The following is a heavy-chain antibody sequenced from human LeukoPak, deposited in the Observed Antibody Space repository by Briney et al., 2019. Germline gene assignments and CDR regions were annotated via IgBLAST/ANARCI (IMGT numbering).Heavy chain of an antibody. J-gene: IGHJ5*02. V-gene: IGHV4-39*01. CDR2: MYYSGST. CDR1: GGSISSSSHY. Sequence: SETLSLTCTVSGGSISSSSHYWGWIRQPPGKGLEWIGSMYYSGSTYYNPSLKSRVTISVDTSKNQFSLKLSSVTAADTAVYYCARLLIVVVPAATSVNWFDPWGQGTLVTVSS. CDR3: ARLLIVVVPAATSVNWFDP. D-gene: IGHD2-2*01.